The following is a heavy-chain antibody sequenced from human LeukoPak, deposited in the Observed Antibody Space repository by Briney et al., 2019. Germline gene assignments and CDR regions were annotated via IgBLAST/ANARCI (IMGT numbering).Heavy chain of an antibody. J-gene: IGHJ4*02. V-gene: IGHV3-23*01. CDR2: ISGSGGST. CDR3: AKAYCSSTSCPHNY. D-gene: IGHD2-2*01. CDR1: GFTFSSCA. Sequence: GGSLRFSCAASGFTFSSCAMSWVRQAPGKGLEWVSAISGSGGSTYYADSVKGRFTISRDNSKNTLYLQMNSLRAEDTAVYYCAKAYCSSTSCPHNYWGQGTLVTVSS.